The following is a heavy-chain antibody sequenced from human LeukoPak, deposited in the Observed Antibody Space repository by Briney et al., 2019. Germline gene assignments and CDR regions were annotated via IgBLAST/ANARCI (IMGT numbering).Heavy chain of an antibody. V-gene: IGHV4-31*03. CDR1: GGSISTGGYY. Sequence: SQTLSLTCTVSGGSISTGGYYWSSIRQHPGKGLEWIGYIYYSGTTYYNPSLKSRVSISLDTSKNQFSLNLSSVTAADTAVYYCARSGTVTTWNYWGQGTLVTVSS. CDR2: IYYSGTT. D-gene: IGHD4-17*01. CDR3: ARSGTVTTWNY. J-gene: IGHJ4*02.